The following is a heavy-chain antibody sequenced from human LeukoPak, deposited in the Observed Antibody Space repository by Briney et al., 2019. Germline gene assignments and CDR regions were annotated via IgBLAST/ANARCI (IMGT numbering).Heavy chain of an antibody. Sequence: GESLKISCEGSGYSFTNYWIGWVRQMPGKGLEWMGIIYPGDSDTRYSPSFQGQVTISADKSISTAYLQWSSLKASDTAMYYCATRIKGYCSSTSCSEFDYWGQGTLVTVSS. V-gene: IGHV5-51*01. CDR2: IYPGDSDT. CDR3: ATRIKGYCSSTSCSEFDY. D-gene: IGHD2-2*01. CDR1: GYSFTNYW. J-gene: IGHJ4*02.